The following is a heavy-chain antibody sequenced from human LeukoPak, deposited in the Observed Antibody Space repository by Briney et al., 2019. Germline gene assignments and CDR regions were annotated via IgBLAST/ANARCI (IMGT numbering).Heavy chain of an antibody. CDR1: GYSFTSYW. CDR3: ASHSSGWSIWDY. D-gene: IGHD6-19*01. J-gene: IGHJ4*02. V-gene: IGHV5-10-1*01. CDR2: IDPSDSYT. Sequence: GESLKISCKGSGYSFTSYWISWVRQMPGKGLEWMGRIDPSDSYTNYSPSFQGHVTISADKSISTAYLQWSSLKASDTAMYYCASHSSGWSIWDYWGQGTPVTVSS.